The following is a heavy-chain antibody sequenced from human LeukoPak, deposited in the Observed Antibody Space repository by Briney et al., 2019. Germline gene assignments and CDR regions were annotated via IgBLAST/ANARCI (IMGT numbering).Heavy chain of an antibody. V-gene: IGHV1-2*02. CDR1: GYTFTGYY. CDR2: INPNSGGT. J-gene: IGHJ3*01. Sequence: ASVKVSCKASGYTFTGYYMHWVRQAPGQGLEWMGWINPNSGGTNYAQKFQGRVTMTRDTSISTAYMELSRLRSDDTAVYYCARVFFWSGYYNAFDVWGQGTMVTVSS. CDR3: ARVFFWSGYYNAFDV. D-gene: IGHD3-3*01.